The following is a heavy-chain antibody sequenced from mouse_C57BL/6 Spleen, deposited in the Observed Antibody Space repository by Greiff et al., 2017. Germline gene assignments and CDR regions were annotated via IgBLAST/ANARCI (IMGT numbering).Heavy chain of an antibody. J-gene: IGHJ1*03. CDR1: GYTFTSYW. Sequence: QVQLKQPGAELVMPGASVKLSCKASGYTFTSYWMHWVKQRPGQGLEWIGAIDPSDSYTNYNQKFKGKSTLTVDKSSSPADMQLSSLTSVDSAVYNCARDVTTVVATGYFDVWGTGTTVTVSS. CDR3: ARDVTTVVATGYFDV. CDR2: IDPSDSYT. D-gene: IGHD1-1*01. V-gene: IGHV1-69*01.